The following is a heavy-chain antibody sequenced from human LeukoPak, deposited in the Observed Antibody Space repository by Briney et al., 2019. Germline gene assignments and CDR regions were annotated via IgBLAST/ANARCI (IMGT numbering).Heavy chain of an antibody. CDR1: GFTFSDYH. J-gene: IGHJ4*01. CDR3: AAGRDIGVAGPGGYFDC. CDR2: ISPGGNTI. Sequence: GGSLRLSCAASGFTFSDYHMNWIRQAPGKGLEWVSYISPGGNTIYFADSVNGRFTLSRDSAKNSLSLQMNSLTAEATAFYYCAAGRDIGVAGPGGYFDCLG. D-gene: IGHD6-19*01. V-gene: IGHV3-11*01.